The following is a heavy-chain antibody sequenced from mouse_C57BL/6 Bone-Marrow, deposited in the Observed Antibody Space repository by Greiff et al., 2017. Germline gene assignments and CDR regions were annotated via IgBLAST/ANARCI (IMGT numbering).Heavy chain of an antibody. J-gene: IGHJ4*01. CDR1: GYTFTSYD. V-gene: IGHV1-85*01. Sequence: QVQLQQSGPELVKPGASVKLSCKASGYTFTSYDINWVKQRPGQGLEWIGWIYPRDGSTKYNEKFKGKATLTVDTASSTAYMELNSLTSEDSAVYFGVREHGLRRDYYAMDYWGQGTSVTVSS. D-gene: IGHD2-2*01. CDR2: IYPRDGST. CDR3: VREHGLRRDYYAMDY.